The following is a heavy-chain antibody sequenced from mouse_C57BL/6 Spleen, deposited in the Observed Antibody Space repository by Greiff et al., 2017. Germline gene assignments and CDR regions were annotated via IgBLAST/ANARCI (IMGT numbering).Heavy chain of an antibody. D-gene: IGHD1-1*01. CDR1: GYTFTSYW. CDR3: AIYGSSLGQFAY. Sequence: VQLQQSGTVLVRPGASVKMSCKTSGYTFTSYWMHWVNQRPGQGLEWIGAIYPGNSDTSYKQKFTGKAKLTAVTSAGTAYIELSSLTNEDSAVYYCAIYGSSLGQFAYWGQGALVTVSA. CDR2: IYPGNSDT. J-gene: IGHJ3*01. V-gene: IGHV1-5*01.